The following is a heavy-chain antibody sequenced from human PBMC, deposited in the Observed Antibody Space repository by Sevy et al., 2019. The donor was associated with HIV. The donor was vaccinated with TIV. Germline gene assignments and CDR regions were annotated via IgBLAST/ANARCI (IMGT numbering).Heavy chain of an antibody. CDR2: ITPIFGTV. J-gene: IGHJ5*02. Sequence: ASVKVSCKASGGTFTNYGFTWVRQAPGQGLEWMGGITPIFGTVNYAQKFQGRVTMTADESTSTVYMELSSLTSEDTAVYYCPRDPRRSDDRGWFDPWGQGTLVTVSS. V-gene: IGHV1-69*13. CDR1: GGTFTNYG. CDR3: PRDPRRSDDRGWFDP. D-gene: IGHD3-10*01.